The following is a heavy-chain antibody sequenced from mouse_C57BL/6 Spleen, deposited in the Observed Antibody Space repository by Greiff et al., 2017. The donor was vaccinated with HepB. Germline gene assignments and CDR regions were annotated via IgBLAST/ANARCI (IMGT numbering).Heavy chain of an antibody. Sequence: EVKLQESGGGLVKPGGSLKLSCAASGFTFSSYAMSWVRQTPEKRLEWVATISDGGSYTYYPDNVKGRFTISRDNAKNNLYLQMSHLKSEDTAMYYCARDDGDYWGQGTTLTVSS. V-gene: IGHV5-4*01. CDR1: GFTFSSYA. CDR3: ARDDGDY. D-gene: IGHD2-3*01. CDR2: ISDGGSYT. J-gene: IGHJ2*01.